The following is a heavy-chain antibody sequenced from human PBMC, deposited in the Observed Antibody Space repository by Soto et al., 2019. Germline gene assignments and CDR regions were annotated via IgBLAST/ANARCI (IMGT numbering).Heavy chain of an antibody. CDR1: GFTFSSYA. V-gene: IGHV3-30-3*01. Sequence: QVQLVESGGGVVQPGRSLRLSCAASGFTFSSYAMHWVRQAPGKGLEWVAVISYDGSNKYYADSVKGRFTISRDNSKNXXYLQMKSLRAEDTAVYYCARERVTMIVVTSSHFDYWGQGTLVTVSS. D-gene: IGHD3-22*01. J-gene: IGHJ4*02. CDR2: ISYDGSNK. CDR3: ARERVTMIVVTSSHFDY.